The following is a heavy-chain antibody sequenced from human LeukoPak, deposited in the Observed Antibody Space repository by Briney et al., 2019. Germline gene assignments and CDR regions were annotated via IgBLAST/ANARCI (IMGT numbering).Heavy chain of an antibody. V-gene: IGHV3-21*01. CDR1: GFTFSSYS. J-gene: IGHJ4*02. CDR3: ARVSSGWYVPY. Sequence: GGSLRLSCAASGFTFSSYSMNWVRQAPGKGLEWVSSISSSSSYIYYADSVKGRFTISRDNAKNSLYLQMNSLRAEDTAVYHCARVSSGWYVPYWGQGTLVTVSS. CDR2: ISSSSSYI. D-gene: IGHD6-19*01.